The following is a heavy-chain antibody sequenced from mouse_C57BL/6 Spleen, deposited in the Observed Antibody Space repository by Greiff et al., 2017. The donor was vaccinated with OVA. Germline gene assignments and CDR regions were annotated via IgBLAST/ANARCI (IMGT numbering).Heavy chain of an antibody. CDR2: INPNNGGT. CDR1: GYTFTDYN. Sequence: EVKLQESGPELVKPGASVKMSCKASGYTFTDYNMHWVKQSHGKSLEWIGYINPNNGGTSYNQKFKGKATLTVNKSSSTAYMELRSLTSEDSAVYYCANRNYDAMDYWGQGTSVTVSS. J-gene: IGHJ4*01. V-gene: IGHV1-22*01. D-gene: IGHD1-1*02. CDR3: ANRNYDAMDY.